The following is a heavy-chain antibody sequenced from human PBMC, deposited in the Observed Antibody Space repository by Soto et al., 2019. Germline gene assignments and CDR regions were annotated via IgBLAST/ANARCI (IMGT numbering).Heavy chain of an antibody. CDR3: ARARDSSGYYPHNFDH. CDR1: GFTFSSYD. D-gene: IGHD3-22*01. CDR2: IGNAGDT. V-gene: IGHV3-13*01. Sequence: XXSLRLSCAGSGFTFSSYDMHWVLQATGKGLEWVSGIGNAGDTKYLGSVKGRFTISRENAKNSLDLQMNSLRAEDTAVYYCARARDSSGYYPHNFDHWGQGTLVTAPQ. J-gene: IGHJ4*02.